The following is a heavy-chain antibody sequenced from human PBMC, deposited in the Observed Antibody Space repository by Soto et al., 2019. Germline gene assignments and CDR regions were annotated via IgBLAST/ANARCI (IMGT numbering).Heavy chain of an antibody. V-gene: IGHV5-51*01. D-gene: IGHD6-6*01. CDR1: GYSFTDYW. J-gene: IGHJ4*02. CDR2: IYPGDSDT. Sequence: GESLKISCKACGYSFTDYWSGWVRQIPGKGLEGMGIIYPGDSDTKYSPSFQGQVTMSADKSISTAYLQWNSLKASDTAMYYCARDGLSSSSSFDYWGQGTLVTVSS. CDR3: ARDGLSSSSSFDY.